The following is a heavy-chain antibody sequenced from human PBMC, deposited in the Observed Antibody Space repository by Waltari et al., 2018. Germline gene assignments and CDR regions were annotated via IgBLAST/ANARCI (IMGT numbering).Heavy chain of an antibody. J-gene: IGHJ4*02. CDR1: GGSIKTYY. CDR2: TSDTGST. Sequence: QVQLQESGPGLVKPSETLSLTCTVSGGSIKTYYWSWIRQPPGKGLEWIGYTSDTGSTTYNPSHKSRVSISVDTSKNQFSLKLSSVTAADTAVYYCARGSSSGWYGYFDYWGQGTRVTVSS. V-gene: IGHV4-59*01. CDR3: ARGSSSGWYGYFDY. D-gene: IGHD6-13*01.